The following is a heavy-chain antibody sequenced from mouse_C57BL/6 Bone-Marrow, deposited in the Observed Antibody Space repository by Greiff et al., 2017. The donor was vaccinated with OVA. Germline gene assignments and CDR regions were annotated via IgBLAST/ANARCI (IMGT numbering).Heavy chain of an antibody. CDR1: GYAFSSSW. J-gene: IGHJ1*03. CDR3: ASYEGYVDV. D-gene: IGHD2-3*01. V-gene: IGHV1-82*01. Sequence: VQLQESGPELVKPGASVKISCKASGYAFSSSWMNWVKQRPGKGLEWIGRIYPGDGDTNYNGKFKGKATLTADKSSSTAYMQLSSLTSEDSAVYFCASYEGYVDVWGTGTTVTVSS. CDR2: IYPGDGDT.